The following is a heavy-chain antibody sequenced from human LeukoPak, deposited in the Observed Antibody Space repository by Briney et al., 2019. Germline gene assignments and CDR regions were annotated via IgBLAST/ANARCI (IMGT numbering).Heavy chain of an antibody. J-gene: IGHJ6*03. Sequence: SETLSLTCAVYGGSFSGDYWSWTRQPPGKGLEWIGEINHSGSTNYNPSLKSRVTISVDTSKNQFSLKLSSVTAADTAVYYCARGGYGGSNYYYYYMDVWGKGTTVTVSS. CDR2: INHSGST. CDR3: ARGGYGGSNYYYYYMDV. V-gene: IGHV4-34*01. CDR1: GGSFSGDY. D-gene: IGHD4-23*01.